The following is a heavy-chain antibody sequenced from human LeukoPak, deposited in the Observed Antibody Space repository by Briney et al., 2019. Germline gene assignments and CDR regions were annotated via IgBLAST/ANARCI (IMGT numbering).Heavy chain of an antibody. Sequence: GRSLRLSCAASGFTFSVYGMHWVRQAPGKGLEWVAFIRYDGSDQYYADSVKGRFTISRDNSKNTLYLQMNSPRAEDTAVYYCAREIPTEFDYWGQGTLVTVSS. D-gene: IGHD2-2*02. CDR3: AREIPTEFDY. V-gene: IGHV3-30*19. J-gene: IGHJ4*02. CDR2: IRYDGSDQ. CDR1: GFTFSVYG.